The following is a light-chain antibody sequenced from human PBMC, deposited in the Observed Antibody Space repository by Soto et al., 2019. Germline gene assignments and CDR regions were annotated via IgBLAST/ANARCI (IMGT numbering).Light chain of an antibody. CDR3: CSYAGSSTPYV. CDR2: EVS. V-gene: IGLV2-23*02. Sequence: QSALTQPASVSGSLGQAITIFCTGTSSDVGSYNLVSWYQQHPGKAPKLMIYEVSKRPSGVSNRFSGSKSGNTASLTISGLQAEDEADYYCCSYAGSSTPYVFGTGTRSPS. J-gene: IGLJ1*01. CDR1: SSDVGSYNL.